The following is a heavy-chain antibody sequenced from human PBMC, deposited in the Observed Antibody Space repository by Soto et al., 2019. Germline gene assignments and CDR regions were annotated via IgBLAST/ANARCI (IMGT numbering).Heavy chain of an antibody. J-gene: IGHJ6*04. CDR2: ISAYNGNT. CDR3: ARTKQWLVGPYYYGMDA. Sequence: ASVKVSCKASGYTFTSYGISWVRLAPGQGLEWMGWISAYNGNTNYAQKLQGRVTMTTDTSTSTAYMDLRSLRSDDTAVYYCARTKQWLVGPYYYGMDAGAKGTTVTASS. V-gene: IGHV1-18*01. D-gene: IGHD6-19*01. CDR1: GYTFTSYG.